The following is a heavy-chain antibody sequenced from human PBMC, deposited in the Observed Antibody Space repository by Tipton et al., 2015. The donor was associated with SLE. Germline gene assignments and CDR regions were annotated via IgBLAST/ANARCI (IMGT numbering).Heavy chain of an antibody. J-gene: IGHJ4*02. V-gene: IGHV4-61*08. D-gene: IGHD2-21*01. Sequence: TLSLTCTVSGGSVSSGGYYWSWIRQPPGKGLEWIGEINDAEGTKYNPSLESRVTMSIDTSKNRFSLNMNSVTAADTAVYYCARGFRPYYFDPWGQGTLVTVSS. CDR2: INDAEGT. CDR1: GGSVSSGGYY. CDR3: ARGFRPYYFDP.